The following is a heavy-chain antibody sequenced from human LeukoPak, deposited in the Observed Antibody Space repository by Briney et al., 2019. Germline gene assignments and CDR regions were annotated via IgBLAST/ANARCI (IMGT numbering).Heavy chain of an antibody. CDR2: IYPGDSDT. Sequence: GESLTISCKGSGYSFTSYWIGWVRLMPGKGLEWMWIIYPGDSDTRYSPSIQGQVTISADKSISPAYLQWSSLKASDTAMYYCARGTFGALDVWGQGTTVTVSS. CDR3: ARGTFGALDV. CDR1: GYSFTSYW. D-gene: IGHD3-16*01. J-gene: IGHJ6*02. V-gene: IGHV5-51*01.